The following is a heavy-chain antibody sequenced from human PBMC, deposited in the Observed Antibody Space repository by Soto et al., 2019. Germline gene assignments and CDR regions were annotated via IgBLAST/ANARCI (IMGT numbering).Heavy chain of an antibody. CDR3: ARGASTTLFGFNDF. V-gene: IGHV3-9*01. J-gene: IGHJ4*02. CDR1: GFTFDDYA. D-gene: IGHD3-10*02. Sequence: EVQLVESGGGLVQPGRSLRLSCAASGFTFDDYAMRWVRQPPGKGLEWVSSISWNSSNLGYADSVKGRFTISRDNAKNPLYLQMNGLSGEDTAFYYCARGASTTLFGFNDFWGKGTLVTVSS. CDR2: ISWNSSNL.